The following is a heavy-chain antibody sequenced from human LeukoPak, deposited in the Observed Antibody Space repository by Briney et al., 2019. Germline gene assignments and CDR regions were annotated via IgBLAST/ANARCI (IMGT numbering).Heavy chain of an antibody. V-gene: IGHV1-24*01. Sequence: SVKVSCKVSGYTLTELSMHWVRQAPGKGLEWMGGFDPEDGEPIYAQKFQGRVTMTEDTSTDTAYMELGSLRSEDTAVYYCATDHPTGSSGWYGDYWGQGTLVTVSS. D-gene: IGHD6-19*01. CDR2: FDPEDGEP. CDR1: GYTLTELS. J-gene: IGHJ4*02. CDR3: ATDHPTGSSGWYGDY.